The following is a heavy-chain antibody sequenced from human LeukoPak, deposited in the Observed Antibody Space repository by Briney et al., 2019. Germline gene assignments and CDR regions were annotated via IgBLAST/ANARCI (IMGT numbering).Heavy chain of an antibody. CDR1: GYTFTSYG. CDR3: ARERSGQLGSMDV. Sequence: VASVKVSCKASGYTFTSYGVSWVRQAPGQGLEWRGWISAYNGDTNYAQNLRGRVTMTTDTSTSTAFMDLRTLTSDDTAVYYCARERSGQLGSMDVWGQGTTVTVSS. CDR2: ISAYNGDT. J-gene: IGHJ6*02. V-gene: IGHV1-18*01. D-gene: IGHD6-19*01.